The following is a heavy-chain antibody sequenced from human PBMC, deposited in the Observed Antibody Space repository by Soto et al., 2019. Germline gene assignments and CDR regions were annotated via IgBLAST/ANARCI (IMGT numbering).Heavy chain of an antibody. CDR2: INAGNGDT. Sequence: ASVKVSCKASGITFSTYAIHWVRQAPGQRLEWMGWINAGNGDTRYSQKFQGRVTLTRDTSASTAYMDLSSLRSEDTALYYCARAISGYVTWGQGTLVTVS. D-gene: IGHD5-12*01. CDR1: GITFSTYA. V-gene: IGHV1-3*01. CDR3: ARAISGYVT. J-gene: IGHJ5*02.